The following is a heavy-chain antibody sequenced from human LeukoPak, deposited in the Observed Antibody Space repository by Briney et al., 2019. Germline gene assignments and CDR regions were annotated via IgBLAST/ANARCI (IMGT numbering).Heavy chain of an antibody. Sequence: ASVKVSCRASGYTFSSYDITWVRQAPGQGLEWMGWISAYNDNTEYAQKLQGRVTMTTDASTSTAYMELRSLRSDDTAVYYCARWMRYCSSTTCYYYYMDVWGIGTTVTVSS. J-gene: IGHJ6*03. CDR2: ISAYNDNT. D-gene: IGHD2/OR15-2a*01. V-gene: IGHV1-18*01. CDR1: GYTFSSYD. CDR3: ARWMRYCSSTTCYYYYMDV.